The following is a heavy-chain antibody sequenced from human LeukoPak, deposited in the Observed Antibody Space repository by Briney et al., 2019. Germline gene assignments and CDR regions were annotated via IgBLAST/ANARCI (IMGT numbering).Heavy chain of an antibody. Sequence: GGSLRLSCAASGFTFSSYAMSWVRQAPGKGLEWVSAIRGGDGSSYYTDSVKGRFTISRDNSKNTLYLQMNSLRAEDTAVYYCAKADGDFAWLLLSTYYYYYGMDVWGQGTTVTVSS. CDR1: GFTFSSYA. J-gene: IGHJ6*02. CDR2: IRGGDGSS. CDR3: AKADGDFAWLLLSTYYYYYGMDV. D-gene: IGHD3-9*01. V-gene: IGHV3-23*01.